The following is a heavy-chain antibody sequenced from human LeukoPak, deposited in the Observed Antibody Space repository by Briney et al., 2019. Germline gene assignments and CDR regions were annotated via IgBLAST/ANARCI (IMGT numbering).Heavy chain of an antibody. CDR3: ARDRYSSSWYRWFDP. Sequence: GGSLRLSCAASGFTFSSYWMSWVRQAPGKGLEWVANIKQDGSEKYYVDSVKGRFTTSRDNAKNSLYLQMNSLRAEDTAVYYCARDRYSSSWYRWFDPWGQGTLVTVSS. CDR2: IKQDGSEK. CDR1: GFTFSSYW. J-gene: IGHJ5*02. D-gene: IGHD6-13*01. V-gene: IGHV3-7*01.